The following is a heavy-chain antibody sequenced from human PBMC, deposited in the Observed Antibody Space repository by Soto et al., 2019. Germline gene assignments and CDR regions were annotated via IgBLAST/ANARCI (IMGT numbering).Heavy chain of an antibody. CDR3: LGYCSGGSCYGMDV. J-gene: IGHJ6*02. CDR2: ISYDGSNK. D-gene: IGHD2-15*01. Sequence: GGSLRLSCAASGFTFSSYAMHWVRQAPGKGLEWVAVISYDGSNKYYADSVKGRFTISRDNSKNTLYLQMNSLRAEDTAVYYGLGYCSGGSCYGMDVWGQGTTVTVSS. CDR1: GFTFSSYA. V-gene: IGHV3-30-3*01.